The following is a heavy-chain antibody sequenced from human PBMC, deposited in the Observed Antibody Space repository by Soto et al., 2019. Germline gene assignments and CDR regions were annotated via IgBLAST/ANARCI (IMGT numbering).Heavy chain of an antibody. CDR2: IYYSGST. D-gene: IGHD3-16*02. Sequence: QVQLQESGPGLVKPSQTLSLTCTVSGGSISSGDYYWSWIRQPPGKGLEWIGYIYYSGSTYYNPSLKSRVTISVDTAKNQFSLKLSSVTAADTAVYYCARDRGNARYLFPLGFDPWGQGTLVTVSS. CDR1: GGSISSGDYY. CDR3: ARDRGNARYLFPLGFDP. J-gene: IGHJ5*02. V-gene: IGHV4-30-4*01.